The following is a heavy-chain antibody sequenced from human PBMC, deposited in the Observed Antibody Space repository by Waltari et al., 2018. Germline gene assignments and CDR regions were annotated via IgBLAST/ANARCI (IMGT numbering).Heavy chain of an antibody. CDR1: GFPFSPYW. CDR2: INGAGSST. CDR3: ARGAEFRYYFDY. J-gene: IGHJ4*02. V-gene: IGHV3-74*01. D-gene: IGHD3-10*01. Sequence: SASGFPFSPYWMPWVRQAPGKGLVWVSRINGAGSSTSYADSVKGRFTISRDNAKNTLYLQMNSLKAEDTAVYYCARGAEFRYYFDYWGQGTLVTVSS.